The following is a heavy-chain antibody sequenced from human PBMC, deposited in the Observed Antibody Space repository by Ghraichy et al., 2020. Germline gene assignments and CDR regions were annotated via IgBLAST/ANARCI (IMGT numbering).Heavy chain of an antibody. CDR2: ISFDGNNK. J-gene: IGHJ6*02. D-gene: IGHD2-15*01. V-gene: IGHV3-30*06. Sequence: GESLNISCAASGFTFSAYGIHWVRQAPGKGLEWVAVISFDGNNKYFADSVKGRFTISRDNSRNTVYLEMKSLRPEDTAVYYCVRGSDRGHCSGSTCSTGRVMDVWGQGTTVTVSS. CDR1: GFTFSAYG. CDR3: VRGSDRGHCSGSTCSTGRVMDV.